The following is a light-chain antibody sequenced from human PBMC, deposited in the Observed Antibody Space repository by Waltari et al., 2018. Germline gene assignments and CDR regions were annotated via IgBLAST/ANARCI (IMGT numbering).Light chain of an antibody. V-gene: IGLV1-44*01. CDR1: SSNIGGNS. CDR2: ATN. Sequence: SVLTQPPSASGTPGQRVTISCSGISSNIGGNSVTWYQHLPATAPKPLIYATNHRPSGVPDRFSASMSGTSASLAISGLQSEDEADYYCAAWDASLFGPWVFGGGTRLTVL. CDR3: AAWDASLFGPWV. J-gene: IGLJ3*02.